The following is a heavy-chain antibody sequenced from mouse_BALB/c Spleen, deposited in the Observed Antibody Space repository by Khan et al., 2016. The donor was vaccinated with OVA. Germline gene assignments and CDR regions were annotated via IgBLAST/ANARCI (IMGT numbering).Heavy chain of an antibody. CDR1: GFSLTSYG. V-gene: IGHV2-6-2*01. CDR3: ARHRFGYFDV. Sequence: QVQLKESGPDLVAPSQSLSITCTVSGFSLTSYGVHWVRQPPGKGLEWLVVIWSDGITTYNSALKSRLSISKDNSKSQVFLKMNSLQTDDTARYYCARHRFGYFDVWGAGTTVTISS. J-gene: IGHJ1*01. CDR2: IWSDGIT.